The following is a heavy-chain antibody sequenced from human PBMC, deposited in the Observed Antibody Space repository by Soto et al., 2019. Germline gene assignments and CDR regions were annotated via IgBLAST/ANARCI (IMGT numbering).Heavy chain of an antibody. J-gene: IGHJ6*02. V-gene: IGHV3-23*01. Sequence: GGSLRLSCAASGFTFSSYAMSWVRQAPGKGLEWVSAISGRGGSTYYADSVKGRFTISRDNSKNTLYLQMNSLRAEDTAVYYCAKFVVAATRKGYYGMDVWGQGTTVTVSS. D-gene: IGHD2-15*01. CDR2: ISGRGGST. CDR1: GFTFSSYA. CDR3: AKFVVAATRKGYYGMDV.